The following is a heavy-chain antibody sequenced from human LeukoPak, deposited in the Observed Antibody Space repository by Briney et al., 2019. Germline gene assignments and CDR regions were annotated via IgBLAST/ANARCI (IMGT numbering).Heavy chain of an antibody. CDR1: GGSISSSSYY. Sequence: NTSETLSLTCTVSGGSISSSSYYWGWIRRPPGKGLEWIGSIYYSGSTYYNPSLKSRVTISVDTSKNQFSLKLSSVTAADTAVYYCARGGFGTTIFGIPGAFDIWGQGTMVTVSS. CDR2: IYYSGST. V-gene: IGHV4-39*07. J-gene: IGHJ3*02. D-gene: IGHD3-3*01. CDR3: ARGGFGTTIFGIPGAFDI.